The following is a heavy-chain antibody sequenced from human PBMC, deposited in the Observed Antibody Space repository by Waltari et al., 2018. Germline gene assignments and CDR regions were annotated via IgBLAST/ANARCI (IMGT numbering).Heavy chain of an antibody. J-gene: IGHJ5*02. CDR1: GYSISSGYY. Sequence: QVQLQESGPGLVKPSETLSLTCAVSGYSISSGYYWGWIRQPPGKGLEWIGSIYHSGSTYYNPSLKSRVTISVDTSKNQFSLKLSSVTAADTAMYYCASFPPLRGANNWFDPWGQGTLVTVSS. CDR2: IYHSGST. D-gene: IGHD5-12*01. CDR3: ASFPPLRGANNWFDP. V-gene: IGHV4-38-2*01.